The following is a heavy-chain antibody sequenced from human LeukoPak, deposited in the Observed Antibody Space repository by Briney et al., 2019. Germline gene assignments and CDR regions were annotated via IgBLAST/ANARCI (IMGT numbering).Heavy chain of an antibody. CDR3: ARDLRDTAMVIWFDP. J-gene: IGHJ5*02. CDR1: GYTFTSYG. CDR2: ISAYNGNT. D-gene: IGHD5-18*01. V-gene: IGHV1-18*01. Sequence: ASVKVSCKASGYTFTSYGISWVRQAPGQGLEWMGWISAYNGNTNYAQKLQGRVTMTTDTSTSTAYMELRSLRSDDTAVYYCARDLRDTAMVIWFDPWGQGTLVTVSS.